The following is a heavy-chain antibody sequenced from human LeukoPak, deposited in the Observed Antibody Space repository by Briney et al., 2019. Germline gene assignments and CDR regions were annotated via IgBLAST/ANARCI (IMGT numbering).Heavy chain of an antibody. V-gene: IGHV4-34*01. Sequence: PSETLSLTCAVYGGSFSGYYWSWIRQPPGKGLEWIGEINHSGSTNYNPSLKSRVTISVDTSKNQFSLKLSSVTAADTAVYYCARGGMLYSYGYTFVGPFDYWGQGTLVTVSS. D-gene: IGHD5-18*01. CDR2: INHSGST. CDR1: GGSFSGYY. CDR3: ARGGMLYSYGYTFVGPFDY. J-gene: IGHJ4*02.